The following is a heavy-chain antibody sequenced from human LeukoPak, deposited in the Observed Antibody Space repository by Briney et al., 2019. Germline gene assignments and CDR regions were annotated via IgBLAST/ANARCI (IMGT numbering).Heavy chain of an antibody. CDR3: VRTRVVVTAYFDY. CDR2: IKDFGSEK. J-gene: IGHJ4*02. D-gene: IGHD2-21*02. Sequence: GGSLRLSCAASGFTFSNYWMSWVRQAPGKGLEGVANIKDFGSEKYYVDSVKGRFTISRDNAKNSLYLQMNSLRAEDTALYYCVRTRVVVTAYFDYWGQGTLVTVSS. V-gene: IGHV3-7*01. CDR1: GFTFSNYW.